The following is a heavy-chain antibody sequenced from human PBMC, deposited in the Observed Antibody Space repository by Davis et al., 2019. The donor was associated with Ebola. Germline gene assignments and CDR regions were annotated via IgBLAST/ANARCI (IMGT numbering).Heavy chain of an antibody. CDR3: AKHYSGSYCQDS. D-gene: IGHD1-26*01. CDR1: GFTFSNYA. Sequence: GESLKISCAASGFTFSNYAMSWARQAPGKGLEWVSAISGSGGRTYYADSVKGRFTFSRDNSQSTLYLHMNTLRVEDTAIYYCAKHYSGSYCQDSWGQGTLVTVSS. J-gene: IGHJ4*02. V-gene: IGHV3-23*01. CDR2: ISGSGGRT.